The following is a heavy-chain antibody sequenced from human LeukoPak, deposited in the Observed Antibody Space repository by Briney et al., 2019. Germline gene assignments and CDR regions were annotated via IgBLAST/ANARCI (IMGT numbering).Heavy chain of an antibody. CDR3: ARDSRVGGNRPVDP. D-gene: IGHD1-26*01. CDR1: GGSFSGYY. Sequence: PSETLSLTCAVYGGSFSGYYWSWIRQPPGKGLEWIGYIYYSGSTYYNPSLKSRVSISIDTSKNQFYMRLTSVTAADTAVYYCARDSRVGGNRPVDPWGQGTLVTVSS. V-gene: IGHV4-34*09. CDR2: IYYSGST. J-gene: IGHJ5*02.